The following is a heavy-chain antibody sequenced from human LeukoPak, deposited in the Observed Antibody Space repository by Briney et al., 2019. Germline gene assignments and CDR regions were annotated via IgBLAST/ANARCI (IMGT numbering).Heavy chain of an antibody. D-gene: IGHD1-26*01. CDR3: ARGGRLFDY. Sequence: SETLSLTCAVYGGSFSGYYWSWIRQPPGKGLEWIGEINHSGSTNYNPSLKSRVTISVDTSKNQFSQKLSSVTAADTAVYYCARGGRLFDYWGQGTLVTVSS. CDR1: GGSFSGYY. V-gene: IGHV4-34*01. CDR2: INHSGST. J-gene: IGHJ4*01.